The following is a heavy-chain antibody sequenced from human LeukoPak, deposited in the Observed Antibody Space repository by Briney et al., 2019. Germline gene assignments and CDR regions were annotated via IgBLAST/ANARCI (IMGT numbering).Heavy chain of an antibody. CDR3: VRPYHDNSGFEPAIYGGFEM. CDR2: TSNDGGRK. V-gene: IGHV3-30-3*01. J-gene: IGHJ3*02. D-gene: IGHD3-22*01. Sequence: PGGSLRLSCAASGFFFSTYPRHCVRQTPGKGLEWVALTSNDGGRKHYLDSVKGRFTISRDNAKNTLYLQMNSLRVEDTADYYCVRPYHDNSGFEPAIYGGFEMWGPGKRVTV. CDR1: GFFFSTYP.